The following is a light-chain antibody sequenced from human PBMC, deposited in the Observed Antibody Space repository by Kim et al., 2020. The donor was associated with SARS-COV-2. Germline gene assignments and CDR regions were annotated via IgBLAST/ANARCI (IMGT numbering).Light chain of an antibody. CDR1: QSISSW. V-gene: IGKV1-5*03. CDR3: QQYNSYCT. Sequence: DIQMTQSPSTLSASVGDRVTITCRASQSISSWLAWYQQKPGKAPKLLIYKASSLESGVPSRFSGSGSRTEFTLTISSLQPDDFATYYCQQYNSYCTFGQGTKVDIK. J-gene: IGKJ1*01. CDR2: KAS.